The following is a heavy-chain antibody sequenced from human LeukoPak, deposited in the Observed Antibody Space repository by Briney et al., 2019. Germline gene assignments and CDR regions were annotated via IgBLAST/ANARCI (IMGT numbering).Heavy chain of an antibody. CDR2: ITLSSSTI. CDR1: GFTFSNYN. V-gene: IGHV3-48*01. D-gene: IGHD5-12*01. Sequence: PGGSLRLSCVASGFTFSNYNMNWVRQAPGKGLEWVSYITLSSSTIYYADSVKGRFTISRDNAKNSLYLQMNSLRAEDTAVYYCARSGDYWGQGTLVTVSS. J-gene: IGHJ4*02. CDR3: ARSGDY.